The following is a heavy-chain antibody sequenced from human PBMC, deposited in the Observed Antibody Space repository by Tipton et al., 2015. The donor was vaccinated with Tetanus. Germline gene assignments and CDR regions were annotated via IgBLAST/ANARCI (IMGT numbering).Heavy chain of an antibody. Sequence: QLVQSGGVVVQPGGSLRLSCAASGFTFDDYTMHWVRQAPGKGLEWVSGISWNSGSIGYADSVKGRFTISRDNAKNSLYLQMNSLRAEDTALYYCAKDTGVTPHYGMDVWGQGTTVTVSS. CDR3: AKDTGVTPHYGMDV. CDR1: GFTFDDYT. V-gene: IGHV3-9*01. D-gene: IGHD2-21*02. CDR2: ISWNSGSI. J-gene: IGHJ6*02.